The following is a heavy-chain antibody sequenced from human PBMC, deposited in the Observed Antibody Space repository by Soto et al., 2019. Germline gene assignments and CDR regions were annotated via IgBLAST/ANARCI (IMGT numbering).Heavy chain of an antibody. V-gene: IGHV4-61*01. J-gene: IGHJ5*02. CDR3: ARDLRVVGGRCGLLNWFDP. Sequence: SETLSLTCTVSGGSVNNGNYYWSWIRQPPGKELEWIGYVYYTGSTYSNPSLNSRLTLTIDTSKNQFSPNLTSVTAADTAVYYCARDLRVVGGRCGLLNWFDPWGQGALVAVSS. D-gene: IGHD3-3*01. CDR1: GGSVNNGNYY. CDR2: VYYTGST.